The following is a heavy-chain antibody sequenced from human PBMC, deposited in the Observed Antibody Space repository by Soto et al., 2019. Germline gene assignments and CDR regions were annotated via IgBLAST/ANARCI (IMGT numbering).Heavy chain of an antibody. J-gene: IGHJ3*02. D-gene: IGHD4-17*01. CDR3: ASFISRLRWEGDAFET. Sequence: QVQLVQSGAEVKKPGASVKVSCKASGYTFTSYDINWVRQATGQGLEWMGWMNPNSGNTGYAQKFQGTVTLTGNTSISTAYMELSSLRSEDTSVYYCASFISRLRWEGDAFETWVQGTTVTVSS. V-gene: IGHV1-8*01. CDR1: GYTFTSYD. CDR2: MNPNSGNT.